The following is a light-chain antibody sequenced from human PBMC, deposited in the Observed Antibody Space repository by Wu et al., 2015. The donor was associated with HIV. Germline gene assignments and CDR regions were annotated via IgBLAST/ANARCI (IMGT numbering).Light chain of an antibody. CDR3: QQYHSLPLT. Sequence: EIVLTQSPGTLSLSLGERATLSCRASQSVSSYSLAWYQQKPGQAPRLLIYIASSRATGVPDRFSGSGSGTDFTLTINRLEPEDFAVYYCQQYHSLPLTFGGGTRVEIK. V-gene: IGKV3-20*01. J-gene: IGKJ4*01. CDR2: IAS. CDR1: QSVSSYS.